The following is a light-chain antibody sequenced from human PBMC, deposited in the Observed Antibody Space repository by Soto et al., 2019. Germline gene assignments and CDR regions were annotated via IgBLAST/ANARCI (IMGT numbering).Light chain of an antibody. CDR3: QSYDSSLSGRV. Sequence: QSVLTPPASGAGAPGQAITISCPGNSTYVGTYTYVSWYQLPPGEPPNLLIYGTSNRPSGVPDRFSGSKSGTSAPLAIPGLQAEDEANYYCQSYDSSLSGRVFGTGTKVTVL. CDR2: GTS. CDR1: STYVGTYTY. V-gene: IGLV1-40*01. J-gene: IGLJ1*01.